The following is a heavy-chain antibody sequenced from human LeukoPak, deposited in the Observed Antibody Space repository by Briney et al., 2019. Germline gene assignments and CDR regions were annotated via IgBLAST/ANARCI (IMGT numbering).Heavy chain of an antibody. CDR3: AREPPLRFLEWLLV. V-gene: IGHV4-4*08. Sequence: SSETLSLTCTVSGGSISSYYWSWIRQPPGKGLEWIGRIYTSGSTNYNPSLKSRVTISVDTSKNQFSLKLSSVTAADTAVYYCAREPPLRFLEWLLVWGQGTLVTVSS. J-gene: IGHJ4*02. CDR2: IYTSGST. D-gene: IGHD3-3*01. CDR1: GGSISSYY.